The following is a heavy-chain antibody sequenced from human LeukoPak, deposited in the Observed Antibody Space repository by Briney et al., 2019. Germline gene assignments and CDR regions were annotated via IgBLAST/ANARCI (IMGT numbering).Heavy chain of an antibody. CDR3: AREATIFGVVKEPEYYYMDV. J-gene: IGHJ6*03. CDR2: ISSSSSYI. V-gene: IGHV3-21*01. D-gene: IGHD3-3*01. CDR1: GFTFSSYS. Sequence: GGSLRLSCAASGFTFSSYSMNWVRQAPGKGLEWVSSISSSSSYIYYADSVKGRFTISRDNAKNSLYLQMNSLRAEDTAVYYCAREATIFGVVKEPEYYYMDVWGKGTTVTVSS.